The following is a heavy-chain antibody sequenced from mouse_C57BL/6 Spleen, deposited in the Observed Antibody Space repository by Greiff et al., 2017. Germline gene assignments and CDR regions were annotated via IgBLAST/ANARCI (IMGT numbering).Heavy chain of an antibody. D-gene: IGHD2-12*01. CDR1: GFTFSNYW. J-gene: IGHJ4*01. V-gene: IGHV6-3*01. CDR2: IRLKSDNYAT. Sequence: EVKLVESGGGLVQPGGSMKLSCVASGFTFSNYWMNWVRQSPEKGLEWVAQIRLKSDNYATHYAESVKGRFTISRDDSKSSVYLQMNNLRAEDTGIYYCTGRYSGYYAMDYWGQGTSVTVSS. CDR3: TGRYSGYYAMDY.